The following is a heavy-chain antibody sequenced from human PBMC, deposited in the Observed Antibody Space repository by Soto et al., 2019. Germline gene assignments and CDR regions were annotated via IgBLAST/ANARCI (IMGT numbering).Heavy chain of an antibody. J-gene: IGHJ4*02. CDR1: GFTFSSYA. D-gene: IGHD6-13*01. Sequence: EVQLLESGGGLVQPGGSLRLSCAASGFTFSSYAMSWVRQAPGKGLEWVSAISGSGGSTYYADSVKGRFTISRDNSKNTLYRQMNSLRAEDTAVYDWAKDRRGIAAAVIDYWGQGTLVTVSS. CDR2: ISGSGGST. CDR3: AKDRRGIAAAVIDY. V-gene: IGHV3-23*01.